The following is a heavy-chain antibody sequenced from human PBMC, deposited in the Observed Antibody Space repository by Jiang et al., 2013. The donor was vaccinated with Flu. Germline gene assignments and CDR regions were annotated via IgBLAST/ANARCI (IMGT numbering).Heavy chain of an antibody. CDR2: IDWDDDK. Sequence: KPTQTLTLTCTFSGFSLSTSGMCVSWIRQPPGKALEWLARIDWDDDKFYTTSLKTRLTISKDTSKNQVVLTMTNMDPVDTATHYCARIIRFSSGFYYFDYWGQGALVTVSS. J-gene: IGHJ4*02. D-gene: IGHD3-22*01. CDR3: ARIIRFSSGFYYFDY. V-gene: IGHV2-70*16. CDR1: GFSLSTSGMC.